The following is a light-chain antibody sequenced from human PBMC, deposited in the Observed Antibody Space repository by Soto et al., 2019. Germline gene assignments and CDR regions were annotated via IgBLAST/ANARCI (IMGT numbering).Light chain of an antibody. V-gene: IGKV3-20*01. Sequence: EIVLTQSPGTLSLSPGERVTLSCRASQCVTRSFLAWYQQKPGQAPRLLIYGASSRATGIPDRFSGSGSGTDFTLTISRLEPEDFAVYYCHQYGRSPQAFGPGTKVDIK. CDR2: GAS. CDR3: HQYGRSPQA. J-gene: IGKJ3*01. CDR1: QCVTRSF.